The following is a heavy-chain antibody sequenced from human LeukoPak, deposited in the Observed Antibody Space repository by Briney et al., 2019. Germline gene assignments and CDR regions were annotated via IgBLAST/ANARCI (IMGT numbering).Heavy chain of an antibody. V-gene: IGHV1-2*06. Sequence: ASVKVSCKASGYTFTGYYMHWARQAPGQGLEWMGRINPNSGDTNYAQKFQGRVTMTWDTSISTAYMELSRLRSDDTAVYYCARDSSGTLGWLYYYDSSGYSLDYWGQGTLVTVSS. J-gene: IGHJ4*02. CDR1: GYTFTGYY. CDR3: ARDSSGTLGWLYYYDSSGYSLDY. D-gene: IGHD3-22*01. CDR2: INPNSGDT.